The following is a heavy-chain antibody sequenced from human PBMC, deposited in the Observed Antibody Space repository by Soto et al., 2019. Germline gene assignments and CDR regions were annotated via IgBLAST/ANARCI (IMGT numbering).Heavy chain of an antibody. CDR3: ARLVDYYGSGSRFDY. V-gene: IGHV5-51*01. Sequence: GESLKISCKGSGYSFTSYWIGWVRQMPGKGLEWMGIIYPGDSDTRYSPSFQGQVTISADKSISTAYLQWSSLKASDTAMYYCARLVDYYGSGSRFDYWGQGTLVTVSS. CDR2: IYPGDSDT. CDR1: GYSFTSYW. D-gene: IGHD3-10*01. J-gene: IGHJ4*02.